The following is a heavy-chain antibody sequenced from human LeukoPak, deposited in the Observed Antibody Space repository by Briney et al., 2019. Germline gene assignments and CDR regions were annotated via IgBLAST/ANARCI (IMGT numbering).Heavy chain of an antibody. J-gene: IGHJ4*02. CDR2: IKQDGSEK. D-gene: IGHD6-19*01. Sequence: GGSLRLSCAASGFTSSSYWMIWVRQAPGKGLEWVANIKQDGSEKYYVDSVKGRFTISRDNAKNSLYLQMNSLRAEDTAVYYCARDRGSSGWYEFDYWGQGTLVTVSS. CDR3: ARDRGSSGWYEFDY. CDR1: GFTSSSYW. V-gene: IGHV3-7*01.